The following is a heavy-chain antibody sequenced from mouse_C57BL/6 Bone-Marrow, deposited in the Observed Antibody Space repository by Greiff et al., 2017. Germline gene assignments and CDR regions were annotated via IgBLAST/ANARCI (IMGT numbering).Heavy chain of an antibody. Sequence: VQLQQSGAELVRPGASVKLSCTASGFNIKDDYMHWVKQRPEQGLEWIGGIDPENGDTEYASKFQGKATITADTSSNTAYLQLSSLTSEDTAVYYCTTGHYYYWGQGTTLTVSS. D-gene: IGHD1-1*01. CDR3: TTGHYYY. J-gene: IGHJ2*01. V-gene: IGHV14-4*01. CDR1: GFNIKDDY. CDR2: IDPENGDT.